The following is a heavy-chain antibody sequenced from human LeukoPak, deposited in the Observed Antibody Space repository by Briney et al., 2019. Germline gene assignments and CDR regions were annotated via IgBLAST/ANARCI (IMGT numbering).Heavy chain of an antibody. V-gene: IGHV4-34*01. D-gene: IGHD2-2*01. CDR1: GGSFSGYY. Sequence: SETLSLTCAVYGGSFSGYYWSWIRQPPGKGLEWIGEINHSGSTNYNPSLKSRVTISVDTSKNQFSLKLSSVTAADTAVYYCARYCSSTSCYRWFDPWGQGTLVTVSS. J-gene: IGHJ5*02. CDR3: ARYCSSTSCYRWFDP. CDR2: INHSGST.